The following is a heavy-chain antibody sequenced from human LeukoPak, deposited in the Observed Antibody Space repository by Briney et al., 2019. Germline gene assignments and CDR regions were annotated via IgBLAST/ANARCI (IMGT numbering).Heavy chain of an antibody. CDR2: IYYSGST. J-gene: IGHJ4*02. CDR1: GGSISSYY. D-gene: IGHD5-24*01. Sequence: SETLSLTCTVSGGSISSYYWSWIRQPPGKGLEWIGYIYYSGSTNYNPSLKSRVTISVDTSKNQFSLKLSSVTAADTAVYYCARVVPDGYSDYWGQGTLVTVSS. V-gene: IGHV4-59*01. CDR3: ARVVPDGYSDY.